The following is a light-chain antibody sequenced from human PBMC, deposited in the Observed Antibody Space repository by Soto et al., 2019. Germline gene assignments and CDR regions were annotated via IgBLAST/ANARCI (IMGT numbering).Light chain of an antibody. J-gene: IGLJ1*01. CDR2: EVS. V-gene: IGLV2-14*02. Sequence: QSALTQPASVSGSPGQSITVSCIGTSGDIGTYNLVSWYQQYPDKAPKLMIYEVSNRLSGVSNRFSGSKSGNTASLTISGRQAEDEADYYCSSYTSSSTLVFGTGTKLTVL. CDR1: SGDIGTYNL. CDR3: SSYTSSSTLV.